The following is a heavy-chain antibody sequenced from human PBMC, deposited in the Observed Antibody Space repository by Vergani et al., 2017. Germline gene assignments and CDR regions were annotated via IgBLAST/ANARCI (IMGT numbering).Heavy chain of an antibody. V-gene: IGHV4-34*01. CDR3: ARGRIAARRGWFDP. D-gene: IGHD6-6*01. Sequence: QVQLQQWGAGLLKPSETLSLTCAVYGGSFSGYYWSWIRQPPGKGLERIGEINHSGSTNYNPSLKSRVTISVDTSKNQFSLKLSSVTAADTAVYYCARGRIAARRGWFDPWGQGTLVTVSS. CDR2: INHSGST. J-gene: IGHJ5*02. CDR1: GGSFSGYY.